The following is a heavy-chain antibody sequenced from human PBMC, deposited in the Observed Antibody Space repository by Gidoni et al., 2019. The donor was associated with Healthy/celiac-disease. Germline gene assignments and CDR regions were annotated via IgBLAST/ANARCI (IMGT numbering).Heavy chain of an antibody. Sequence: EVQLMESGGGLVQRGGSLRLSCAASGFTFSSYWMHWVRQAPGKGLVWLSRINSDGSSTSYSDSVKGRFTISRDNGKNTLYLQMNSLRAEDTAVYYCERGSSLYCSGGSCYSPSGYWGQGTLVTVSS. CDR1: GFTFSSYW. CDR2: INSDGSST. D-gene: IGHD2-15*01. J-gene: IGHJ4*02. CDR3: ERGSSLYCSGGSCYSPSGY. V-gene: IGHV3-74*01.